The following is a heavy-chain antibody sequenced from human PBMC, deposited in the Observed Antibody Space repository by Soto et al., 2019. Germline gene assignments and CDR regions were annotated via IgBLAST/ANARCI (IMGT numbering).Heavy chain of an antibody. CDR3: AKALGELSPESYDY. Sequence: QVQLVESGGGVVQPGRSLRLSCEASGFTFSYYGMHWVRQAPGKGLEWVAMISYDGNEKYYADSVRGRFTISRDNSKNTLNLQRNSLRVDDTAVYYCAKALGELSPESYDYWGQGTLITVSS. J-gene: IGHJ4*02. CDR2: ISYDGNEK. CDR1: GFTFSYYG. V-gene: IGHV3-30*18. D-gene: IGHD3-16*02.